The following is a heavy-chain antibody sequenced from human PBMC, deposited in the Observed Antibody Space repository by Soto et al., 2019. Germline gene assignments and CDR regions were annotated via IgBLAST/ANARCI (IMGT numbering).Heavy chain of an antibody. V-gene: IGHV5-10-1*01. Sequence: GESRKISCTGFGYTFTTFWISWVRQMPGRGLEWMGRIDPRDSYTNYSPSFQGHVTISVDKSISTAYLQWGSLKASDTAMYYCARLYGSSSACDSWFDPWGQGTQVTVSS. CDR3: ARLYGSSSACDSWFDP. D-gene: IGHD3-22*01. J-gene: IGHJ5*02. CDR1: GYTFTTFW. CDR2: IDPRDSYT.